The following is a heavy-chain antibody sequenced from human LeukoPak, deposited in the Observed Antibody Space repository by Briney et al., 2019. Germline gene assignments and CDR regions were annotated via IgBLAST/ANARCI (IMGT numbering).Heavy chain of an antibody. CDR1: AFIFSGHW. J-gene: IGHJ6*02. Sequence: GGSLRLSCEGSAFIFSGHWMNWVRQTPGKGLEWVASIKEDGSERQYVDSVKGRFSISKDNAKNSLYLQMNSLRAEDTALYHCARNNGMDVWGQGTTVIVSS. CDR2: IKEDGSER. CDR3: ARNNGMDV. V-gene: IGHV3-7*03.